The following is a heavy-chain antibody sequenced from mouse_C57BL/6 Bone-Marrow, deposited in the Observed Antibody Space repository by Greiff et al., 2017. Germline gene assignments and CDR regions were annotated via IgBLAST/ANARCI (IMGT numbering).Heavy chain of an antibody. CDR1: GYTFTNYW. J-gene: IGHJ4*01. CDR3: ARRGGYSNYAMDY. Sequence: VQLQESGAELVRPGTSVKMSCKASGYTFTNYWIGWAKQRPGHGLEWIGDIYPGGGYTNYNEKFKGKATLTADKSSSTAYMQFSSLTSDDSAIYYCARRGGYSNYAMDYWGQGTSVTVSS. CDR2: IYPGGGYT. V-gene: IGHV1-63*01. D-gene: IGHD2-5*01.